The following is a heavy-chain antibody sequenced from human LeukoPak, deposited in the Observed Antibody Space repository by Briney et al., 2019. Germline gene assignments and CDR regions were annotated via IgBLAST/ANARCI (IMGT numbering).Heavy chain of an antibody. V-gene: IGHV4-39*07. CDR2: IYYSGST. D-gene: IGHD6-19*01. Sequence: SETLSLTCTVSGGSISSSGYYWGWIRQPPGKGLEWIGSIYYSGSTYYNPSLKSRVTISVDTSKNQFSLKLSSVTAADTAVYYCARWYSSGWAFDYWGQGTLVTVSS. CDR3: ARWYSSGWAFDY. CDR1: GGSISSSGYY. J-gene: IGHJ4*02.